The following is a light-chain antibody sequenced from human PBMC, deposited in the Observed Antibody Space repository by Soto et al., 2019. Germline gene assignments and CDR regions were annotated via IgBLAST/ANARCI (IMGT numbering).Light chain of an antibody. J-gene: IGLJ3*02. CDR2: ADN. V-gene: IGLV1-40*01. CDR3: QSYDSRLSAYV. Sequence: QLVLTQPPSVSGAPGQRVTISCTGSSSNIGAGYEVHWYQQLPGTAPKLLIYADNNRPSGVPDRFSGSKSGTSASLAITGLQAEDETDYYCQSYDSRLSAYVFGGGTKLTVL. CDR1: SSNIGAGYE.